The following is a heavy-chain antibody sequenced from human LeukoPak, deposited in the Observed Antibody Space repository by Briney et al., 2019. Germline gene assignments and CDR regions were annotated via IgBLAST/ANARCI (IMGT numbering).Heavy chain of an antibody. Sequence: GGSLRLSCAASEFIVSINYMTWVRQAPGKGLEWVSLIYSRGDTKYADSVKGRFTISRDNSKNTLYLQMSSLRTEDTAVYYCASLRESFWIPEFDYWGQGTLVTVSS. J-gene: IGHJ4*02. CDR2: IYSRGDT. D-gene: IGHD1-1*01. CDR3: ASLRESFWIPEFDY. V-gene: IGHV3-53*01. CDR1: EFIVSINY.